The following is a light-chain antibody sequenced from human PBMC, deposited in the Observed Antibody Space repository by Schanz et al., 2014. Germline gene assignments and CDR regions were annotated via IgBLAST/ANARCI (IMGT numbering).Light chain of an antibody. CDR3: QEYNTWPWT. CDR2: GAS. CDR1: QSVSSGN. Sequence: EIVLTQSPGTLSLSPGERATLSCRASQSVSSGNLAWYQQKPGQAPRLLISGASTRATGIPDRFSGSGSGTEFTLTISSLQSEDFAVYHCQEYNTWPWTFGQGTTVDMK. V-gene: IGKV3D-15*01. J-gene: IGKJ1*01.